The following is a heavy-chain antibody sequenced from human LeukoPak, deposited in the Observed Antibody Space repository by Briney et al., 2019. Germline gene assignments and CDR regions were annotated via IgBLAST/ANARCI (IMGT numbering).Heavy chain of an antibody. D-gene: IGHD6-19*01. CDR2: ISSNGDNT. CDR1: GFTFRTSS. J-gene: IGHJ4*02. Sequence: GGSLRLSCSVSGFTFRTSSMHWARQAPGKGLEYVSAISSNGDNTYYADSVKGRFTVSRDNSKNTLYLQMSSLRPEDTAIYYCVNGIGITVAGTGTSRWGQGTLVTVSS. CDR3: VNGIGITVAGTGTSR. V-gene: IGHV3-64D*06.